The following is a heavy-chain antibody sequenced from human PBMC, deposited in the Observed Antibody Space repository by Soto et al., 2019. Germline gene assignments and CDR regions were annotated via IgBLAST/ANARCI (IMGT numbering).Heavy chain of an antibody. D-gene: IGHD6-13*01. CDR3: AKDYSGIAAAGERPGPFDY. CDR2: ISGSGGST. J-gene: IGHJ4*02. CDR1: GFTFSSYA. V-gene: IGHV3-23*01. Sequence: GGSLRLSCAASGFTFSSYAMSWVRQAPGKGLEWVSAISGSGGSTYYADSVKGRFTISRDNSKNTLYLQMNSLRAEDTAVYYCAKDYSGIAAAGERPGPFDYWGQGTLVTVSS.